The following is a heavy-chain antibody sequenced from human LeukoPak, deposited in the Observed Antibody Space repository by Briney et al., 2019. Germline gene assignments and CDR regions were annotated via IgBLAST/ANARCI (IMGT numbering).Heavy chain of an antibody. CDR3: ARGYGGATTFHY. D-gene: IGHD1-26*01. V-gene: IGHV1-69*05. CDR1: GGTFSSYA. Sequence: SVKVSCKASGGTFSSYAISWVRQAPGQGLEWMGGIIPIFGTANYAQKFQGRVTITTDESTNTTYMELSSLRSEDTAVYYCARGYGGATTFHYWGQGTLVTVSS. J-gene: IGHJ4*02. CDR2: IIPIFGTA.